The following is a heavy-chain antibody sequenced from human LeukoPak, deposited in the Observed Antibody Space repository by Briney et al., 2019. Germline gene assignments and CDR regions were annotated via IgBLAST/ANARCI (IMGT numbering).Heavy chain of an antibody. CDR3: ASFGSSWYWLDY. CDR2: INNGGTST. Sequence: GGSLRLSCAASGFTFSNYWMHWVRQVPGKGLVWVSHINNGGTSTSYADSVKGRFTISRDNAKHTLYLQMNSLRAEDTAVYYWASFGSSWYWLDYWGQGALVTVSS. V-gene: IGHV3-74*01. J-gene: IGHJ4*02. D-gene: IGHD3-22*01. CDR1: GFTFSNYW.